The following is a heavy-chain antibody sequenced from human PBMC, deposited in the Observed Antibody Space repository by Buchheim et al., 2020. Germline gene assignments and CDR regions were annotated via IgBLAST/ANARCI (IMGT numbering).Heavy chain of an antibody. CDR1: GFTVSSNY. D-gene: IGHD2-2*03. J-gene: IGHJ6*02. Sequence: EVQLVESGGGLVQPGGSLRLSCAASGFTVSSNYMSWVRQAPGKGLEWVSVIYSGGSTYYTDSVKGRFTISRDNSKNTLYLQMNSLRAEDTAVYYCAREGPSWIPYGMDVWGQGTT. CDR3: AREGPSWIPYGMDV. V-gene: IGHV3-66*02. CDR2: IYSGGST.